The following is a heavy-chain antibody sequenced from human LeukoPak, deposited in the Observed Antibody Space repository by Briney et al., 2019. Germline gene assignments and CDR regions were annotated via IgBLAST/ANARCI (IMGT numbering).Heavy chain of an antibody. CDR1: GFTFSSNY. V-gene: IGHV3-53*01. J-gene: IGHJ3*02. D-gene: IGHD3-22*01. CDR2: IYSGGST. Sequence: GGSLRLSCAASGFTFSSNYMSWVRQAPGKGLEWVSVIYSGGSTYYSDSVKGRFTISRDNSKNTLYLQMNSLRAEDTAVYYCATNYDSSGNDAFDIWGQGTMVTVSS. CDR3: ATNYDSSGNDAFDI.